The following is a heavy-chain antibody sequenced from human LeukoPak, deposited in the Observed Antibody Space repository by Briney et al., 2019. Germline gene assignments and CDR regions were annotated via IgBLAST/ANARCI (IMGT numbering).Heavy chain of an antibody. D-gene: IGHD2-2*01. J-gene: IGHJ5*02. V-gene: IGHV4-39*07. CDR1: GGSISSSSYY. CDR2: IYYSGST. CDR3: ARRAIVVVPAAMSWFDP. Sequence: PSETLSLTCTVSGGSISSSSYYWGWIRQPPGKGLEWIGSIYYSGSTYYNPSLKSRVTISVDTSKNQFSLKLSSVTAADTAVYYCARRAIVVVPAAMSWFDPWGQGTLVTVSS.